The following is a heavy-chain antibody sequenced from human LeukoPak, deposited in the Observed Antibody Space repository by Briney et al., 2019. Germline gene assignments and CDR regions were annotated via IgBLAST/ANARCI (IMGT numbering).Heavy chain of an antibody. D-gene: IGHD2-21*02. J-gene: IGHJ3*02. Sequence: ASVKVSCKASGGTFSSYAFSWVRQAPGQGLEWMGGIIPIFGTANYAQKFQGRVTITADESTSTAYMELSSLRSEDTAVYYCARRLYCGGDCYAFEIWGQGTMVTVSS. V-gene: IGHV1-69*13. CDR1: GGTFSSYA. CDR3: ARRLYCGGDCYAFEI. CDR2: IIPIFGTA.